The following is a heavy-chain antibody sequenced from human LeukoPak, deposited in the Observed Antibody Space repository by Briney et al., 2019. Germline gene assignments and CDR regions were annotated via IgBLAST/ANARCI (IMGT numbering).Heavy chain of an antibody. V-gene: IGHV4-34*01. D-gene: IGHD4-17*01. CDR3: TRMTTGHDY. Sequence: ASETLSLTCAVSGVSFNDYYWCWVRQTPGRGLEWIGEINHSGYTNDSPSLKSRVTLSIDTSRKQFSLNLRSVTVADTGIYYCTRMTTGHDYWGQGTLVTVSS. J-gene: IGHJ4*02. CDR1: GVSFNDYY. CDR2: INHSGYT.